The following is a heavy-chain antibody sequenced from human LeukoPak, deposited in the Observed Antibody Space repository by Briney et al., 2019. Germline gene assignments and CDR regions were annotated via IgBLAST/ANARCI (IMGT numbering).Heavy chain of an antibody. V-gene: IGHV3-21*01. Sequence: GGSLRVSCAGSGCTFSSYTMSWVRQAPGKELEWVASISRSSSYIYYTDSVRGRFTISRDNAKNSLYLQMNSLRAEDTAVYYCARAPYDMLTGYSGYFDYWGQGTPVTVSS. J-gene: IGHJ4*02. CDR1: GCTFSSYT. CDR3: ARAPYDMLTGYSGYFDY. CDR2: ISRSSSYI. D-gene: IGHD3-9*01.